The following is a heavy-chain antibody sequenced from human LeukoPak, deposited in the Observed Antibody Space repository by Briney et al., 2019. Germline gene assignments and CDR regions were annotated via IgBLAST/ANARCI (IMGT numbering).Heavy chain of an antibody. CDR3: ARGVCSGGSCYSPYYYYGMDV. CDR1: GYTFTGYY. CDR2: INPNSGGT. J-gene: IGHJ6*02. D-gene: IGHD2-15*01. Sequence: ASVKVSCKASGYTFTGYYMRWVRQAPGQGLEWMGWINPNSGGTNYAQKFQGWVTMTRDTSISTAYMELSRLRSDDTAVYYCARGVCSGGSCYSPYYYYGMDVWGQGTTVTVSS. V-gene: IGHV1-2*04.